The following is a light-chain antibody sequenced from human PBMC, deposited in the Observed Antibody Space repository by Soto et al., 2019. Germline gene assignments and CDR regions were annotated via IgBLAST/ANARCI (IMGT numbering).Light chain of an antibody. CDR3: MQGTDWPPT. Sequence: DVVMTQSPLSLPATLGQPASISCRSSQSLGYGEGNTYLHWFQQRPGQSPRRLIYKVSNRDPGVPDRFSGSGSGTDFTLQISRVEAEDVGVYYCMQGTDWPPTFGEGTKVESK. V-gene: IGKV2-30*01. CDR2: KVS. CDR1: QSLGYGEGNTY. J-gene: IGKJ4*01.